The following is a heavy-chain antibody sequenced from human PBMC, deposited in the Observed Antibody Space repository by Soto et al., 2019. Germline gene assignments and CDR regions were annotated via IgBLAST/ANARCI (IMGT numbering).Heavy chain of an antibody. CDR2: ISGSGGST. V-gene: IGHV3-23*01. CDR1: GFTFSSYA. CDR3: ANDRKVIAHRTHDY. J-gene: IGHJ4*02. D-gene: IGHD2-21*01. Sequence: PGGSLRLSCAASGFTFSSYAMRWVRQAPGKGLEWVSAISGSGGSTYYADSVKGRFTISRDNSKNTRYLQMNSLRAEDTAVYYCANDRKVIAHRTHDYWARGTLVPVSS.